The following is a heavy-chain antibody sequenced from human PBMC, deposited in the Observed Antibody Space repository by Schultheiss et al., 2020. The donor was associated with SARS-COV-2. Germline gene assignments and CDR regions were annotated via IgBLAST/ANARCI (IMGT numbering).Heavy chain of an antibody. Sequence: SETLSLTCTVSGGSISSGGYSWSWIRQPPGKGLEWIGYIYHSGSTYYNPSLKSRVTISVDTSKNQFSLKLSSVTAADTAVYYCARGSGVEMATILNDYWGQGTLVTVSS. V-gene: IGHV4-30-2*01. CDR2: IYHSGST. D-gene: IGHD5-24*01. CDR1: GGSISSGGYS. J-gene: IGHJ4*02. CDR3: ARGSGVEMATILNDY.